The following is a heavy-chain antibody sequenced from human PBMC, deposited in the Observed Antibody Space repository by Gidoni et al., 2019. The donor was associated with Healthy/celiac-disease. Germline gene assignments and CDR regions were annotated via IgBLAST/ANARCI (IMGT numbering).Heavy chain of an antibody. V-gene: IGHV3-30*04. D-gene: IGHD2-8*01. CDR2: ISYDGSNK. CDR1: GFTFSSYA. Sequence: VQLGEAGGGGVKPGRYRRSSCAGAGFTFSSYAMHWVRQAPGKGLEWVAVISYDGSNKYYADSVKGRFTISRDNSKNTLYLQMNSLRAEDTAVYYCARDDKEWDYWGQGTLVTVSS. J-gene: IGHJ4*02. CDR3: ARDDKEWDY.